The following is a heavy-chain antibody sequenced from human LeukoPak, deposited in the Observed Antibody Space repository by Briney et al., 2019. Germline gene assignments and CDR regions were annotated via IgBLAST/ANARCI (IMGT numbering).Heavy chain of an antibody. CDR2: INSDGSST. CDR1: GFTFSSYW. D-gene: IGHD2-2*01. CDR3: ARDPGYCSSTSCYSPYYYGMDV. J-gene: IGHJ6*02. Sequence: PGGSLRLSCAASGFTFSSYWMHWVRQAPGKGLVWVSRINSDGSSTSYADSVKGRFTISRDNAKNTLYPQMNSLRAEDTAVYYCARDPGYCSSTSCYSPYYYGMDVWGQGTTVTVSS. V-gene: IGHV3-74*01.